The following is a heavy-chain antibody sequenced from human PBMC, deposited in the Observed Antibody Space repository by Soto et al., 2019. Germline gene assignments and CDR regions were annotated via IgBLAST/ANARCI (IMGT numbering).Heavy chain of an antibody. D-gene: IGHD6-13*01. J-gene: IGHJ6*02. CDR3: ARTYSSSWYYYYGMDV. V-gene: IGHV5-51*01. CDR1: GYSFTSHW. Sequence: EVQLVQSGAEVKKPGESLKISCKGSGYSFTSHWIGWVRQMPGKGLEWMGIIYPGDSDTRYSPSFQGQVTISADKSISTAYLQWSSLKASDTAMYYCARTYSSSWYYYYGMDVWGQGTTVTVSS. CDR2: IYPGDSDT.